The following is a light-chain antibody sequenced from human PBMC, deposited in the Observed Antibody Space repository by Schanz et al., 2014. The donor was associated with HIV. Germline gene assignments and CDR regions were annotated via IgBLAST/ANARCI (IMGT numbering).Light chain of an antibody. Sequence: ETVLTQSPVTLSLSPGERATLSCRASETISRSYLAWYQHRPGQTPRLLISGASSRAAGIPDRFSGSGSGTDFTLTISSLEPEDFAVYYCQQRSNWPLYTFGQRTKLEIK. J-gene: IGKJ2*01. CDR1: ETISRSY. CDR3: QQRSNWPLYT. CDR2: GAS. V-gene: IGKV3D-20*02.